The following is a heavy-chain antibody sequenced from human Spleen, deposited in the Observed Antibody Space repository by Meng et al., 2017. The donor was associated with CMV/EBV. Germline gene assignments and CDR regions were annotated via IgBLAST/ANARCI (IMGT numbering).Heavy chain of an antibody. V-gene: IGHV4-39*01. Sequence: SSSSISSRSDYWSWIRQSPGERLEWIGSIFYNGDTHYNWSLKSRVTMSVDTSTNQFFVNLTSVTAADTAIYYCARHEGDYYGPWYFQYWGQGILVTVSS. CDR1: SSSISSRSDY. CDR3: ARHEGDYYGPWYFQY. J-gene: IGHJ4*02. CDR2: IFYNGDT. D-gene: IGHD3-10*01.